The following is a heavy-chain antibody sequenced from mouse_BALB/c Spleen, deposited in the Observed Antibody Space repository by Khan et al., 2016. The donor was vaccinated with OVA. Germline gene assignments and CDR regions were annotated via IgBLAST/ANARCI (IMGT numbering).Heavy chain of an antibody. CDR2: ITYSGRT. D-gene: IGHD3-3*01. CDR1: GYSITSDYA. Sequence: EVQLVESGPGLVKPSQSLSLTCTVTGYSITSDYAWNWIRQFPGNRLEWMGYITYSGRTSYTPSLKSRISITRYTSKNQFFLQLNSVTIDDTATYYCSGGRAYWGQGTLVTVSA. J-gene: IGHJ3*01. V-gene: IGHV3-2*02. CDR3: SGGRAY.